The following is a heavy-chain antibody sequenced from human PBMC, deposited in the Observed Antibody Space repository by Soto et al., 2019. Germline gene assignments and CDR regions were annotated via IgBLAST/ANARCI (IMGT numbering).Heavy chain of an antibody. CDR2: TFHSGST. V-gene: IGHV4-4*02. Sequence: SETLSLTCAVSGDSVSNNKWWSWVRQSPGKGLEWIGETFHSGSTNYNPSLKSRVIVSLDVFKNEFSLEMTSVSAADTAVYYCAREGSSGYSLGDWGQGTLVTVS. CDR1: GDSVSNNKW. CDR3: AREGSSGYSLGD. J-gene: IGHJ4*02. D-gene: IGHD5-12*01.